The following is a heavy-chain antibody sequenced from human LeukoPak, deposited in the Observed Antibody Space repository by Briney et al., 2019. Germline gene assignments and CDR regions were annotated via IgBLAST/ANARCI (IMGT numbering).Heavy chain of an antibody. CDR2: IYYSGST. CDR1: GGSISSYY. J-gene: IGHJ4*02. Sequence: PSETLSLTCTVSGGSISSYYWSWIRQPPGKGLEWIGYIYYSGSTNYNPSLKSRVTISVDTSKNQFSLKLSSVTAADTAVYYCARGPELDFDYWGQGTLVTVSS. V-gene: IGHV4-59*01. CDR3: ARGPELDFDY.